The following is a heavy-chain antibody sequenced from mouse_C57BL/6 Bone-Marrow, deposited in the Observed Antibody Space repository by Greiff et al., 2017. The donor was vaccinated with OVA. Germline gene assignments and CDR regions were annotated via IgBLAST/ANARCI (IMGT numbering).Heavy chain of an antibody. J-gene: IGHJ2*01. D-gene: IGHD1-1*01. CDR1: GFTFSSYG. CDR3: ARHGDYGSFFDY. Sequence: EVKLVESGGDLVKPGGSLKLSCAASGFTFSSYGMSWVRQTPDKRLEWVATISSGGSYTYSPDSVKGRFTISRDNAKNALYLQVSSLKSEDTALYYCARHGDYGSFFDYWGQGTTLTVSS. V-gene: IGHV5-6*01. CDR2: ISSGGSYT.